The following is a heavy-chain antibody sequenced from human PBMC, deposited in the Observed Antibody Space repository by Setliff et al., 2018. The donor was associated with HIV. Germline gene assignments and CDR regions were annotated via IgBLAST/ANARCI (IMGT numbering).Heavy chain of an antibody. D-gene: IGHD3-10*01. V-gene: IGHV4-61*02. J-gene: IGHJ6*02. Sequence: KTSETLSLTCTVSGGSISSGDYYWSWIRQPAGKGLEWIGRIYTSGSANYNPSLKSRVTISVDTSKNQFSLKLSSVTAADTAVYYCARDFTLVRGVISRYYYYGMDVWGQGTTVTVSS. CDR2: IYTSGSA. CDR1: GGSISSGDYY. CDR3: ARDFTLVRGVISRYYYYGMDV.